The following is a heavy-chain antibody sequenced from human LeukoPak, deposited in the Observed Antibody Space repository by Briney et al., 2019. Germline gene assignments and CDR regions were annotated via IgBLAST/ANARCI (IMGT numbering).Heavy chain of an antibody. V-gene: IGHV3-43D*03. D-gene: IGHD6-19*01. CDR1: GFTFDDYA. J-gene: IGHJ3*02. CDR2: ISWEGGST. Sequence: GGSLRLSCAASGFTFDDYAMHWVRQAPGKGLEWVSLISWEGGSTYYADSVKGGFTISRDNIKNSLYLQMNSLRAEDTALYYCAKGKNSSGWYRSAFDIWGQGTMVTVSS. CDR3: AKGKNSSGWYRSAFDI.